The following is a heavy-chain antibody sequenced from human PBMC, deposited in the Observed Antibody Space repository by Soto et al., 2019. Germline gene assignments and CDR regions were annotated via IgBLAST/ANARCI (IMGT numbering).Heavy chain of an antibody. Sequence: ASVKVSCKASGYTFTSYAMNWVRQAPGQGLEWMGWINTNTGNPTYAQVFTGRFVFSLDTSVSTAYLQISSLKAEDTAVYYCARDLGVPAAGERWFDPWGQGTLVTVSS. CDR2: INTNTGNP. D-gene: IGHD2-2*01. V-gene: IGHV7-4-1*02. CDR1: GYTFTSYA. J-gene: IGHJ5*02. CDR3: ARDLGVPAAGERWFDP.